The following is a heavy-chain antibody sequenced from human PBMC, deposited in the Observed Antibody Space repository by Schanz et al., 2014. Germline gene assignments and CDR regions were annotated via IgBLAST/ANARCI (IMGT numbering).Heavy chain of an antibody. J-gene: IGHJ6*02. D-gene: IGHD1-7*01. V-gene: IGHV3-7*03. CDR3: ASLIGTTSAHFYGMDV. CDR1: GFTFSDHW. Sequence: VQLVESGGALVQPGGSLRLSCSASGFTFSDHWMSWVRQPPGKGLEWVANIKHDGGEKYYVDSLKGRFTISRDNAKNTLYLQMNSLGAEDTAVYFCASLIGTTSAHFYGMDVWGQGTTVTVSS. CDR2: IKHDGGEK.